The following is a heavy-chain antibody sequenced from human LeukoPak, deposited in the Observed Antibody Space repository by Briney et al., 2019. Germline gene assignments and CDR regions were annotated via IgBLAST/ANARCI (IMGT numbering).Heavy chain of an antibody. J-gene: IGHJ4*02. D-gene: IGHD1-20*01. CDR3: ARLSGNGYYSDY. V-gene: IGHV5-51*01. CDR2: IYPGDPDT. CDR1: GYRFSNFW. Sequence: HGESLKISCKGSGYRFSNFWIGWVRQMPGKGLEWMGIIYPGDPDTRYSPSFQGQVTISADKSISTAYLQWSSLRASDTAMYYCARLSGNGYYSDYWGQGTLVTVSS.